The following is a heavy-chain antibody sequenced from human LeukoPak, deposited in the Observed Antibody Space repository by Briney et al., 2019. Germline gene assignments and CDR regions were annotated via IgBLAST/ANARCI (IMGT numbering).Heavy chain of an antibody. CDR2: IIPIFGSA. Sequence: GASVKVSCKASGGTFSSYAISWVRQAPGQGLEWMGGIIPIFGSANYAQKFQGRVTITADESTSTAYMELSSLRSEDTAVYYCARDPLDYYGSGSTNWFDPWGQGTLVTVSS. V-gene: IGHV1-69*13. J-gene: IGHJ5*02. CDR3: ARDPLDYYGSGSTNWFDP. CDR1: GGTFSSYA. D-gene: IGHD3-10*01.